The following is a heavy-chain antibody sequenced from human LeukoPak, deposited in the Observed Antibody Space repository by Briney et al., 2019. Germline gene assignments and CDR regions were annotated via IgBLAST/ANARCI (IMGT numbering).Heavy chain of an antibody. V-gene: IGHV1-18*01. J-gene: IGHJ3*02. CDR1: GYTFTSYG. Sequence: ASVKVSCKASGYTFTSYGISWVRQAPGQGLEWMGWISAYNGNTNYAQKLQGRVTMTTDTSTSTAYMELRSLRSDDTAVYYCARDRAVYYDFWSGSPRPFDIWGQGTMVTVSS. CDR3: ARDRAVYYDFWSGSPRPFDI. CDR2: ISAYNGNT. D-gene: IGHD3-3*01.